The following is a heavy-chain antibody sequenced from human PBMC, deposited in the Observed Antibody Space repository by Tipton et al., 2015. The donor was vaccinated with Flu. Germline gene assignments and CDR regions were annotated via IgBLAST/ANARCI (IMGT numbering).Heavy chain of an antibody. Sequence: SLRLSCTASGITFSSYAMSWVRQAPGKGLEWVSSIVRSGTTTYYADSVKGRFSISRDNSKNTLYLQMNSLRGEYTAVYYCARAVGGGEAYWGQGNLVTVSS. CDR2: IVRSGTTT. V-gene: IGHV3-23*01. J-gene: IGHJ4*02. D-gene: IGHD6-19*01. CDR3: ARAVGGGEAY. CDR1: GITFSSYA.